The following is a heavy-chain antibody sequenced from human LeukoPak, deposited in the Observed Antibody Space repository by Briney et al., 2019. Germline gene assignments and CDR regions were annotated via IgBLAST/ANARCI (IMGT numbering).Heavy chain of an antibody. Sequence: GGSLRLSCAASGFTFSSYNMNWVRQAPGKGLECISYLSSSGSTRYYADSVKGRFTISRDTAKNSLYLQMNSLRDEDTAVYYCARGRNGMDVWGQGTTVTVSS. J-gene: IGHJ6*02. CDR2: LSSSGSTR. CDR3: ARGRNGMDV. V-gene: IGHV3-48*02. CDR1: GFTFSSYN.